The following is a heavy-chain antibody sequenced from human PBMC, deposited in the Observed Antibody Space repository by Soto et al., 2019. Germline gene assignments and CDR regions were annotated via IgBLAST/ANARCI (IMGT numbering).Heavy chain of an antibody. Sequence: SQTLSLTCAISGDSVSSNSAAWNWFRQSPSRGLEWLGRTYYRSKWYNDYAVSVKSRITINPDTSKNQFSLQLNSVTPEDTAVYYCARFPGGYDILTGYFGPDAFDIWGQGTMVTVSS. D-gene: IGHD3-9*01. CDR2: TYYRSKWYN. CDR1: GDSVSSNSAA. J-gene: IGHJ3*02. V-gene: IGHV6-1*01. CDR3: ARFPGGYDILTGYFGPDAFDI.